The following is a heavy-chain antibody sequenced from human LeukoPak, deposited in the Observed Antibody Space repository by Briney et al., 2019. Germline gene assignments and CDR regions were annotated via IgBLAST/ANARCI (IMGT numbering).Heavy chain of an antibody. D-gene: IGHD5-18*01. CDR3: ARNLLQLWQPNMDV. Sequence: SETLSLTCAVCGGSFSGYYWSWIRQPPGKGLEWIGEINHSGSTNYNPSLKSRVTVSVDTSKNQFSLKLSSVTAADTAVYYCARNLLQLWQPNMDVWGKGTTVTVSS. J-gene: IGHJ6*03. CDR1: GGSFSGYY. V-gene: IGHV4-34*01. CDR2: INHSGST.